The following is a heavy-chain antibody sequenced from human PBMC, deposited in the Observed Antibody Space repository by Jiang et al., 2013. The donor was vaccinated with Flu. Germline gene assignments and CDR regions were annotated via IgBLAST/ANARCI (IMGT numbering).Heavy chain of an antibody. CDR2: IYYSGST. CDR1: GGSISSSSYY. CDR3: ARHGVDTAMVPYWYFDL. Sequence: LLKPSETLSLTCTVSGGSISSSSYYWGWIRQPPGKGLEWIGSIYYSGSTYYNPSLKSRVTISVDTSKNQFSLKLSSVTAADTVVYYCARHGVDTAMVPYWYFDLWGRGTLVTVSS. J-gene: IGHJ2*01. V-gene: IGHV4-39*01. D-gene: IGHD5-18*01.